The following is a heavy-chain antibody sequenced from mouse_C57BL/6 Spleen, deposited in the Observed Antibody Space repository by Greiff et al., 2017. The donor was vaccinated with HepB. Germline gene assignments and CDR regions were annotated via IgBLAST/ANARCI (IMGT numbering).Heavy chain of an antibody. J-gene: IGHJ4*01. CDR3: ARTAQAYFYYYAMDY. D-gene: IGHD3-2*02. CDR1: GFTFSDYG. CDR2: ISSGSSTI. V-gene: IGHV5-17*01. Sequence: EVKLMESGGGLVKPGGSLKLSCAASGFTFSDYGMHWVRQAPEKGLEWVAYISSGSSTIYYADTVKGRFTISRDNAKNTLFLQMTSLRSEDTAMYYCARTAQAYFYYYAMDYWGQGTSVTVSS.